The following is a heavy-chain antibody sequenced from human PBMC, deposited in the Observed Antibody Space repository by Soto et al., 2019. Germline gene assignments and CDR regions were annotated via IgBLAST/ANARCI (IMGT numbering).Heavy chain of an antibody. CDR3: AREYSSGWYGYYYYGMDV. V-gene: IGHV1-18*01. CDR2: ISAYSGNT. D-gene: IGHD6-19*01. Sequence: GASVKVSCKASGYTFTNYGISWVRQAPGQGLEWVGWISAYSGNTNYAQKFQGWVTMTRDTSISTAYMELSRLRSDDTAVYYCAREYSSGWYGYYYYGMDVWGQGTRSPSP. J-gene: IGHJ6*02. CDR1: GYTFTNYG.